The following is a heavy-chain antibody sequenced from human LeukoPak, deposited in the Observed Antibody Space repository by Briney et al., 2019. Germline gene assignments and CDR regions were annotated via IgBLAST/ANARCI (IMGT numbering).Heavy chain of an antibody. D-gene: IGHD3-3*02. CDR2: IYSGGST. Sequence: GGSLRLSCAASGFTVSSNSMSWVRQAPGKGLEWVSVIYSGGSTYYADSVKGRFTISRDNSKNTLYLQMNSLRAEDTAVYDCAREISRTGAFDIWGQGTMVTVSS. CDR1: GFTVSSNS. V-gene: IGHV3-53*05. J-gene: IGHJ3*02. CDR3: AREISRTGAFDI.